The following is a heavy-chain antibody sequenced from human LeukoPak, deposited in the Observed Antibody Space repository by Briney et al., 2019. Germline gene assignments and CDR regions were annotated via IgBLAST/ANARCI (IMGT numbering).Heavy chain of an antibody. CDR2: ISGSGSST. D-gene: IGHD2-15*01. J-gene: IGHJ4*02. V-gene: IGHV3-23*01. CDR3: AEYCSGASCYSGLDY. CDR1: GFTFSRYF. Sequence: GGSLRLSCAASGFTFSRYFMTWVRQAPGKGLEWVSTISGSGSSTYYADSVKGRFTISRDNSKNTLYLQMNSLRAGDTAVYYCAEYCSGASCYSGLDYWGQGTLVTVSS.